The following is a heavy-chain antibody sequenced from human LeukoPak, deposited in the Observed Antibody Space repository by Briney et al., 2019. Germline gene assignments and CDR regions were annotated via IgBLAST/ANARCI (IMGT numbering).Heavy chain of an antibody. CDR1: GFTFSSYA. J-gene: IGHJ4*02. CDR3: SSSPTYYFDY. CDR2: IAYDGRNK. V-gene: IGHV3-30*04. Sequence: GGSLRLSCAASGFTFSSYAMHWVRQAPGKGLEWVAVIAYDGRNKYYADSVKGRFTISRDNSKNTLYLQMNSLRAEDTAVYYCSSSPTYYFDYWGQGTLVTVSS.